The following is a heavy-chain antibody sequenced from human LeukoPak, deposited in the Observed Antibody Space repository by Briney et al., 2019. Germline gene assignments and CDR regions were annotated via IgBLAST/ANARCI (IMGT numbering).Heavy chain of an antibody. CDR1: GFTFSSYE. CDR2: ISSSGSTI. Sequence: GGCMRLSCAASGFTFSSYEMNWVRQAPGKGLEWVSYISSSGSTIYYADSVKGRFTISRDNAKNSLYLQMNSLRAEDTAVYYCARDCGGGSCYGPYDAFDIWGQGTMVTVSS. D-gene: IGHD2-15*01. V-gene: IGHV3-48*03. J-gene: IGHJ3*02. CDR3: ARDCGGGSCYGPYDAFDI.